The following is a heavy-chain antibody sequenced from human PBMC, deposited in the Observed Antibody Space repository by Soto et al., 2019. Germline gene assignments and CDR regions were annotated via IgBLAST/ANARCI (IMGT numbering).Heavy chain of an antibody. D-gene: IGHD2-15*01. CDR2: ISYDGSNK. J-gene: IGHJ6*02. V-gene: IGHV3-30-3*01. Sequence: QLQLVESGGGVVQPGTSLRLSWTASGSTFSNYIMHWVRQAPGKGLDWVAFISYDGSNKDYADSVEGRFTISRDNSKSTLYLQLSSLRPEDTAVYYCAGGDNYYALGVWGQGTTVTVSS. CDR1: GSTFSNYI. CDR3: AGGDNYYALGV.